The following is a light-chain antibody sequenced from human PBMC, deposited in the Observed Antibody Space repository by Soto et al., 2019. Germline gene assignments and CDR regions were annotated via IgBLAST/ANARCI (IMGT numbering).Light chain of an antibody. CDR3: QQSHSTPYT. Sequence: DIQMTQSPSSLSASVGDRVTITCRASQIISNYLNWYQQKPGKAPKLLIYATSSLQSGVPSSFRGSGYGTDFTLTISSLQPEDFSTYYCQQSHSTPYTFGQWTKVEIK. CDR2: ATS. J-gene: IGKJ2*01. V-gene: IGKV1-39*01. CDR1: QIISNY.